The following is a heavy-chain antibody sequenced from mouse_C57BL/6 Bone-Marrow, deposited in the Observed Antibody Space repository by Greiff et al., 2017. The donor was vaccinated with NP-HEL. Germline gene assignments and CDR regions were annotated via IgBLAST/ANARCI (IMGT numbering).Heavy chain of an antibody. CDR2: FDPETGGT. V-gene: IGHV1-15*01. CDR3: TRSHSKSSPYYAMDY. Sequence: QVQLQQSGAELVRPGASVTLSCKASGYTFTDYEMHWVKQTPVHGLEWIGAFDPETGGTAYNQKFKGKAILTADKSSSTAYMELRSLTSEDSAVYYCTRSHSKSSPYYAMDYWGQGTSVTVSS. J-gene: IGHJ4*01. D-gene: IGHD2-5*01. CDR1: GYTFTDYE.